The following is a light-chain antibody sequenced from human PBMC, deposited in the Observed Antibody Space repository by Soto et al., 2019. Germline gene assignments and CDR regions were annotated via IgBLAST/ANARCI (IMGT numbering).Light chain of an antibody. CDR1: QSISSW. Sequence: DIQMTPSPSTLSASVGDRVTVTCRASQSISSWLAWYQQKPGKAPKLLIYKASSLESGVPSRFSVSGSGTKFTLTSSSLQPDDFAFYYCQQYNNLYTFGQGTKLEIK. V-gene: IGKV1-5*03. CDR2: KAS. CDR3: QQYNNLYT. J-gene: IGKJ2*01.